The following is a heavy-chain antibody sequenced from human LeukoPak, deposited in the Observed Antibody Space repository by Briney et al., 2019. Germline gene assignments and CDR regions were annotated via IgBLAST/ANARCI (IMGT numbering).Heavy chain of an antibody. CDR2: ISSSSSSI. CDR1: GFTFSSYS. D-gene: IGHD3-3*01. J-gene: IGHJ4*02. V-gene: IGHV3-48*01. Sequence: TGGSLRLSCAASGFTFSSYSMNWVRQAPGKGLEWVSYISSSSSSIYYADSVKGRFTISRDNAKNSLYLQMTSLRAEDTAVYYCARGPPDFWSGYYTRPYYFDYWGQGTLVTVSS. CDR3: ARGPPDFWSGYYTRPYYFDY.